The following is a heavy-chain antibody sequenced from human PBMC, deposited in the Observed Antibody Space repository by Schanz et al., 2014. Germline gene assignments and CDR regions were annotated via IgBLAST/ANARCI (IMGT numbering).Heavy chain of an antibody. CDR3: VRERTNYGGNSYFFDH. V-gene: IGHV3-48*01. D-gene: IGHD2-21*02. CDR1: GFTFSNYV. CDR2: VSRSTPDI. Sequence: EVHLVESGGGLVQPGGSLKLSCAASGFTFSNYVMSWVRQAPGKGLEWVSYVSRSTPDIYYADSVKGRFTMSRDNAKNSVFLQMNSLRAEDTAVYYCVRERTNYGGNSYFFDHWGQGTLVTVSS. J-gene: IGHJ4*01.